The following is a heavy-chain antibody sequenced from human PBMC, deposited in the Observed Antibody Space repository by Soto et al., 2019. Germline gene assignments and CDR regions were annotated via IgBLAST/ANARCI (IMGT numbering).Heavy chain of an antibody. V-gene: IGHV1-3*04. CDR2: INTANDNT. CDR1: GYTFTNYA. Sequence: ASVKVSCKSSGYTFTNYALHWVRQAPGQRLEWMGWINTANDNTKYSQKFQGRVTITRDTSASTAYMELSSLRSEDTAVYYCARASTTSKRLCYYGMGVWGQGTTVTVSS. D-gene: IGHD1-26*01. CDR3: ARASTTSKRLCYYGMGV. J-gene: IGHJ6*02.